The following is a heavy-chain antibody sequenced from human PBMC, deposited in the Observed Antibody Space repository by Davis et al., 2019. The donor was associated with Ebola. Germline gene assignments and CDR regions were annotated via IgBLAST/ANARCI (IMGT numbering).Heavy chain of an antibody. D-gene: IGHD3/OR15-3a*01. CDR1: GFAFSSYW. J-gene: IGHJ4*02. CDR3: ARETKYEFWNGNVATN. Sequence: GGSLRLSCAASGFAFSSYWMSWVRQAPGKGLEWVANIKQDGSEEYSADSVTSRFTISRDNAKNSLYLQMSSLRSEDTAVYYCARETKYEFWNGNVATNWGQGTLVTVSS. CDR2: IKQDGSEE. V-gene: IGHV3-7*03.